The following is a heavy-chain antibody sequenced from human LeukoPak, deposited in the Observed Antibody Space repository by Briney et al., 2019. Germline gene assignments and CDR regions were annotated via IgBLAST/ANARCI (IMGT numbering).Heavy chain of an antibody. Sequence: GASVKVSCKASGYIFTSYYMHWVRQAPGQGLEWMGIINPSGGSTSYAQKFQGRVTMTRDTSTSTVYMELSSLRSEDTAVYYSARERDTVVTRIGHYYYGMDVWGQGTTVTVSS. D-gene: IGHD4-23*01. CDR3: ARERDTVVTRIGHYYYGMDV. CDR2: INPSGGST. CDR1: GYIFTSYY. J-gene: IGHJ6*02. V-gene: IGHV1-46*01.